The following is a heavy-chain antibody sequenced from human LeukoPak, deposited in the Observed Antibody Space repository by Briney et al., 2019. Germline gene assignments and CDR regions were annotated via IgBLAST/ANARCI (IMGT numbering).Heavy chain of an antibody. J-gene: IGHJ5*02. CDR1: GGTFSSYA. CDR2: IIPIFGTA. Sequence: SVKVSCKASGGTFSSYAISWVRQAPEQGLEWMGGIIPIFGTANYAQKFQGRVTITADESTSTAYMELSSLRSEDTAVYYCADERGCSSTSCYTDDNWFDPWGQGTLVTVSS. D-gene: IGHD2-2*02. V-gene: IGHV1-69*01. CDR3: ADERGCSSTSCYTDDNWFDP.